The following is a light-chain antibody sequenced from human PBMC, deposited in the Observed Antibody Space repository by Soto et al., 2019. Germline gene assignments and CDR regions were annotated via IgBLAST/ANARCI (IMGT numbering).Light chain of an antibody. V-gene: IGKV3-15*01. Sequence: EIVMTQSPATLSVSPGERATLSCRASQSVGSNLAWYQQKPGQAPRLLIYGASTRATGIPARFSGSGSGTAFSLTISSLQSEDFAADYCQQYHNWPPITFGPGTKVDIK. CDR1: QSVGSN. CDR2: GAS. J-gene: IGKJ3*01. CDR3: QQYHNWPPIT.